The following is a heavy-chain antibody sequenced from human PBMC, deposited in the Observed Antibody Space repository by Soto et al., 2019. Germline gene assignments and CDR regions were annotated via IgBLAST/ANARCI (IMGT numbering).Heavy chain of an antibody. CDR3: ESSHCSSTSCYTTNYYGMDV. V-gene: IGHV1-3*01. J-gene: IGHJ6*02. D-gene: IGHD2-2*02. CDR2: INAGNGNT. CDR1: GYTFTSYA. Sequence: ASVKVSCKASGYTFTSYAMHWVRQAPGQRLEWMGWINAGNGNTKYSQKFQGRVTITRDTSASTAYMELSSLRSEDTAVYYCESSHCSSTSCYTTNYYGMDVSGQGTTVTVSS.